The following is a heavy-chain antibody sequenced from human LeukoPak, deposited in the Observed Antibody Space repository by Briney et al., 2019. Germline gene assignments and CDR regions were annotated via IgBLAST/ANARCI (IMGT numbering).Heavy chain of an antibody. CDR2: IYPGDSTT. Sequence: PGESLKTSCKGSGYSFSNYWIAWVRQMPGKGLEWRGMIYPGDSTTRYSPSFQGQVTISADKSLSTAYLQWSSLKASDTAMYYCARRFQDGGKTRWSDPWGQGTLVTVSS. CDR1: GYSFSNYW. D-gene: IGHD4-23*01. CDR3: ARRFQDGGKTRWSDP. V-gene: IGHV5-51*01. J-gene: IGHJ5*02.